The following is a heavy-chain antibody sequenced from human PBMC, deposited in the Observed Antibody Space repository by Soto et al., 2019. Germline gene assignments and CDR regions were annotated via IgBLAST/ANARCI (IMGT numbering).Heavy chain of an antibody. CDR3: AAPGVNHFGMVV. CDR2: ISGYNANT. Sequence: QAQLVQSGSEVKRPGASVKVSCRSFDNTFTYYGINWVRQAPGQGLEWLGWISGYNANTKEAQKFQDRVSMTADTSTRTAYLEVRSLSPDVTGVYFCAAPGVNHFGMVVLGQGTTVTVSS. D-gene: IGHD6-13*01. CDR1: DNTFTYYG. V-gene: IGHV1-18*01. J-gene: IGHJ6*02.